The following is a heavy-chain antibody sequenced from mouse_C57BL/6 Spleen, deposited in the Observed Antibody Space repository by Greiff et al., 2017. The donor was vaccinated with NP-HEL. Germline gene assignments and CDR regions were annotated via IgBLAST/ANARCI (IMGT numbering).Heavy chain of an antibody. V-gene: IGHV1-63*01. CDR1: GYTFTNYW. D-gene: IGHD1-1*01. Sequence: QVTLKVSGAELVRPGTSVKMSCKASGYTFTNYWIGWAKQRPGHGLEWIGDIYPGGGYTNYNEKFKGKATLTADKSSSTAYMQFSSLTSEDSAIYYCARGYYGSSPYFDYWGQGTTLTVSS. J-gene: IGHJ2*01. CDR3: ARGYYGSSPYFDY. CDR2: IYPGGGYT.